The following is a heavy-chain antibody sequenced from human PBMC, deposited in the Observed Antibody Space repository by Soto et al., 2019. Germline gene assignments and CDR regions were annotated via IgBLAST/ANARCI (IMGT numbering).Heavy chain of an antibody. D-gene: IGHD2-21*02. Sequence: VQLVQSGAEVKKPGSSVKVSCKASGGTFSNYPFIWVRQAPGQGLDWMGGIIPIFGTTDYGQRFQGRVTITADESTNTAYMELSSVRSDDTGVYYCARGLYCGGGCYSHFDYWGQGTLVTVSS. CDR1: GGTFSNYP. V-gene: IGHV1-69*01. CDR2: IIPIFGTT. J-gene: IGHJ4*02. CDR3: ARGLYCGGGCYSHFDY.